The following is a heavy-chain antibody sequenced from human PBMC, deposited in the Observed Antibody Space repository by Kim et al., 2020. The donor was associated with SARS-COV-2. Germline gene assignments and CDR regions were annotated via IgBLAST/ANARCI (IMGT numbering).Heavy chain of an antibody. J-gene: IGHJ4*02. CDR3: ARDLGVLRYFDWLSSLDY. Sequence: KGRFTISRDNSKNTLYLQMNSLRAEDTAVYYCARDLGVLRYFDWLSSLDYWGQGTLVTVSS. V-gene: IGHV3-30*07. D-gene: IGHD3-9*01.